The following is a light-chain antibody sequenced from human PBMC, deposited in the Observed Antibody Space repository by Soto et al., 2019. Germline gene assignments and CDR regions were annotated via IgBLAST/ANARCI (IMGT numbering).Light chain of an antibody. CDR3: QQYCRTPWT. V-gene: IGKV4-1*01. Sequence: DIVMTQSPDSLAVSLGERATINCKSSQSVLYRSNNHNYLAWYQQKPGQPPRLLIYWASTRESGVPDRFSGSGSGTDFTLTSSSLKAKDVAVYYCQQYCRTPWTVGQGTKVDI. J-gene: IGKJ1*01. CDR1: QSVLYRSNNHNY. CDR2: WAS.